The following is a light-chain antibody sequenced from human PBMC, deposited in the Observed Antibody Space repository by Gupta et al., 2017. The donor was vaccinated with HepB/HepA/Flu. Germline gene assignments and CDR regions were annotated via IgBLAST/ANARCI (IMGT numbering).Light chain of an antibody. J-gene: IGLJ2*01. Sequence: SYELTQQPSVSVSPGQPASIPCSGDKLGDKYACWYQQKPGQSPVLVIYQDSKRPSGIPERFSGSNSGNTATLTISGTQAMDEADYYCQAWDSSTWVFGGGTKLTVL. CDR2: QDS. CDR3: QAWDSSTWV. V-gene: IGLV3-1*01. CDR1: KLGDKY.